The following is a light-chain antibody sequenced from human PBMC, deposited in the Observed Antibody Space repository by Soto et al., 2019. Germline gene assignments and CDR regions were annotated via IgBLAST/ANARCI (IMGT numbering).Light chain of an antibody. CDR3: QQYNNWPRG. CDR2: GAS. CDR1: QSLNNN. J-gene: IGKJ5*01. V-gene: IGKV3-15*01. Sequence: EIVMTQSPATLSVSPGERVTLSCRASQSLNNNLAWYQQKPGQAPRLLISGASARATGIPARFSGSGSGTEFTLTISSLQSEDFAVYYCQQYNNWPRGFGQGTRLEMK.